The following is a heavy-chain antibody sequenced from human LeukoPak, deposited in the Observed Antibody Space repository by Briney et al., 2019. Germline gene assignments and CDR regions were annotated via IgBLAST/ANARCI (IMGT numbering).Heavy chain of an antibody. CDR2: IWYDGSNK. J-gene: IGHJ2*01. Sequence: PGGSLRLSCAASGFTFSSYGMHWVRQAPGKGLEWVAVIWYDGSNKYYADSVKGRLTISRDNSKNTLYLQMNSLRAEDTAVYYCARDYLDWYFDLWGRGTLVTVSS. V-gene: IGHV3-33*01. CDR3: ARDYLDWYFDL. CDR1: GFTFSSYG.